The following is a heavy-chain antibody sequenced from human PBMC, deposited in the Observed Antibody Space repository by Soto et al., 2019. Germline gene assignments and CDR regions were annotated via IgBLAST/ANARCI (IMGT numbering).Heavy chain of an antibody. D-gene: IGHD4-17*01. V-gene: IGHV4-30-2*01. CDR3: ARGMTTVTTLDY. Sequence: SWVRQMPGKGLEWIGYIYHSGSTYYNPSLKSRVTISLDRSKKQFSLKLSSVTAAETAVYYCARGMTTVTTLDYWGQGTLVTVSS. J-gene: IGHJ4*02. CDR2: IYHSGST.